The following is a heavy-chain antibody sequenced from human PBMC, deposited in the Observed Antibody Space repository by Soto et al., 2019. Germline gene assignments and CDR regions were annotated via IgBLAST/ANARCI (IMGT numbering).Heavy chain of an antibody. CDR1: GGSFSGSY. J-gene: IGHJ6*02. Sequence: SETLSLTCAVYGGSFSGSYWNWVRQPPGKGLEWIGEINHSGSTKYSPSLKSRVTISIDTSKNQFSLKLSSVTAADTAVYYCARTRHGDSYGSAYYYYALDVWGQGTTVTVSS. D-gene: IGHD5-18*01. V-gene: IGHV4-34*01. CDR2: INHSGST. CDR3: ARTRHGDSYGSAYYYYALDV.